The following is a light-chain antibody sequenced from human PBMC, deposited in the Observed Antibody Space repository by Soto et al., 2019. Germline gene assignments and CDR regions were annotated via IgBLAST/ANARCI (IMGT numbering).Light chain of an antibody. CDR1: QSISRY. Sequence: DIQMTQSPSSLSASVGDRVTITCRASQSISRYLNWYQQKPGKAPKLLIYAASSLQSGVPSRFSGSGSGTEFPLTISSLQPEDSATYYCQQSYSTPRLFTFGQGTNLEI. J-gene: IGKJ2*01. CDR3: QQSYSTPRLFT. V-gene: IGKV1-39*01. CDR2: AAS.